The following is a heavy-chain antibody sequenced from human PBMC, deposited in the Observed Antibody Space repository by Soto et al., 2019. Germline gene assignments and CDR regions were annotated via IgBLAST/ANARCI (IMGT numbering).Heavy chain of an antibody. CDR3: ARGIEEGFLEWLPLPGDY. J-gene: IGHJ4*02. CDR2: ISSSSSYI. D-gene: IGHD3-3*01. V-gene: IGHV3-21*01. CDR1: GFTFSSYS. Sequence: EVQLVESGGGLVKPGGSLRLSCAASGFTFSSYSMNWVRQAPGKGLEWVSSISSSSSYIYYADSVKGRFTISRDNAKNSLYLQMNRLRAEDTAVYYCARGIEEGFLEWLPLPGDYWGQGTLVTVSS.